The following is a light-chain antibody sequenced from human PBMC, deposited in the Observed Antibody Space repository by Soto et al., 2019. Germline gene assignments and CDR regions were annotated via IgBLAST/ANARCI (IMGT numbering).Light chain of an antibody. CDR3: LLSYITFRV. J-gene: IGLJ2*01. CDR1: TGAVTSSHY. V-gene: IGLV7-46*01. CDR2: DTS. Sequence: QAVVTQEPSLTVSPGGTITLTCGSSTGAVTSSHYSYWFQQKPGQAPRTLIFDTSNTYSWTPARFSGSLLGGKAALTLSGSPAEDEADYYCLLSYITFRVLGGGTKLTVL.